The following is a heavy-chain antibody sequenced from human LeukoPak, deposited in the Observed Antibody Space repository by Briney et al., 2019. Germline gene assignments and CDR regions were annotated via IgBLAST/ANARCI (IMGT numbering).Heavy chain of an antibody. D-gene: IGHD1-26*01. CDR1: GFRFPTYW. Sequence: GESLKISCKGSGFRFPTYWIGWVRQMPGKGLEWMGIIYPTDSDTIYSPSFQGHVTISADRSLNTAYLQWSSLKASDTAMYYSARQRFSGNYQGDAFDIWGQGTMVTVYS. CDR3: ARQRFSGNYQGDAFDI. CDR2: IYPTDSDT. J-gene: IGHJ3*02. V-gene: IGHV5-51*01.